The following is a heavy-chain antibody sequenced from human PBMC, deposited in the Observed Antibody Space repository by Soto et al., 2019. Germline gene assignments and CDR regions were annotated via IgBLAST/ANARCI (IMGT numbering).Heavy chain of an antibody. CDR2: IIPIFGTA. D-gene: IGHD3-3*01. V-gene: IGHV1-69*13. CDR1: GGTFSSYA. CDR3: ARTDYDFWSGSLTPNYNWFDP. Sequence: SVKVSCKASGGTFSSYAISWVRQAPGQGLEWMGGIIPIFGTANYAQKFQGRVTITADESTSTAYMELSSLRSEDTAVYYCARTDYDFWSGSLTPNYNWFDPWGQGTLVTVS. J-gene: IGHJ5*02.